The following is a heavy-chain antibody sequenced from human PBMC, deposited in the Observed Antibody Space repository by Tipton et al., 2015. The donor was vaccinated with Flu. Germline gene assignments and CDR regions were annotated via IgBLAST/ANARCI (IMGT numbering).Heavy chain of an antibody. CDR3: ARKSGYCSSTSCYFGRYYFDY. V-gene: IGHV1-18*01. D-gene: IGHD2-2*01. CDR2: ISAYNGNT. Sequence: QLVQSGAEVKKPGASVKVSCKASGYTFTSYGISWVRQAPGQGLEWMGWISAYNGNTNYAQKLQGRVTMTTDTSTSTAYMELRSLRSDDTAVYYCARKSGYCSSTSCYFGRYYFDYWGQGTLVTVSS. J-gene: IGHJ4*02. CDR1: GYTFTSYG.